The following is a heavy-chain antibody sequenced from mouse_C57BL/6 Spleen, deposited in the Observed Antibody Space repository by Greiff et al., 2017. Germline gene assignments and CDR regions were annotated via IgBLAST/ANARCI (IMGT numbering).Heavy chain of an antibody. CDR2: INPNSGST. D-gene: IGHD1-1*01. V-gene: IGHV1-64*01. Sequence: QVQLQQSGAELVKPGASVKLSCKASGYTFTSYWMHWVKQRPGQGLEWIGMINPNSGSTNYNEKFKSKATLTVDKSSSTAYMQLSSLTSEDSAVYYCALITTVAYFDYWGQGTTLTVSS. J-gene: IGHJ2*01. CDR3: ALITTVAYFDY. CDR1: GYTFTSYW.